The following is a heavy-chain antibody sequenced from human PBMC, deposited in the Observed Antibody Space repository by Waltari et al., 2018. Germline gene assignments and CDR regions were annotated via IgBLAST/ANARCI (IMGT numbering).Heavy chain of an antibody. J-gene: IGHJ4*02. V-gene: IGHV4-59*01. D-gene: IGHD3-10*01. CDR3: ARYYYGSGSYLDY. CDR2: IYYSGST. CDR1: GGSILSYY. Sequence: QVQLPESGPGLVKPSETLSLTCTVPGGSILSYYWSWIRQPPGKGLEWIGYIYYSGSTSYNPSLMSRVTISVDTSKNQFSLKLSSVTAADTAVYYCARYYYGSGSYLDYWGQGTLVTVSA.